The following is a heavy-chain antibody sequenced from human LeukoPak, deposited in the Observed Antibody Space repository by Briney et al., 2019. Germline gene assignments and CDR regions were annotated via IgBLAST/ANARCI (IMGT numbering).Heavy chain of an antibody. J-gene: IGHJ2*01. CDR1: GLTFDDYA. CDR2: INWNSDKI. D-gene: IGHD3-3*01. V-gene: IGHV3-9*01. CDR3: VKVESISTFGVAPRYFDL. Sequence: PGGSLRLSCAASGLTFDDYAMHWVRQAPGKGLEWVSGINWNSDKIVFADSVKGRFNISRDNAKKSLYLQMNSLRVDDTAFYYCVKVESISTFGVAPRYFDLWGRGTLVTVSS.